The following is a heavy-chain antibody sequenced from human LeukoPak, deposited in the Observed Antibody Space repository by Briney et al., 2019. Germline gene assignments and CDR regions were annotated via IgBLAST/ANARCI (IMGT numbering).Heavy chain of an antibody. CDR1: GGTFSSYA. CDR3: AKLNDPAGTGRAPSDY. Sequence: SVKVSCKASGGTFSSYAISWVRQAPGQGLEWMGGIIPIFGTANYAQKFQGRVTITADKSTSAAYMELSSLRSEDTAVYYCAKLNDPAGTGRAPSDYWGQGTLVTVSS. V-gene: IGHV1-69*06. D-gene: IGHD6-19*01. CDR2: IIPIFGTA. J-gene: IGHJ4*02.